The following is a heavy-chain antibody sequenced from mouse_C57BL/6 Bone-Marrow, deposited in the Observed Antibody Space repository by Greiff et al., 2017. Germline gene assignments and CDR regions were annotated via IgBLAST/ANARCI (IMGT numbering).Heavy chain of an antibody. CDR2: IYPGDGDT. D-gene: IGHD1-1*01. CDR3: ARRDTTIVASFDY. CDR1: GYAFSSSW. Sequence: VQLQQSGAELVKPGASVKISCKASGYAFSSSWMNWVKQRPGKGLEWIGQIYPGDGDTTHNGKFKGKATLTADKSSSTAYMPLSSLTSEDAAVYFCARRDTTIVASFDYWGQGTTLTVSS. J-gene: IGHJ2*01. V-gene: IGHV1-80*01.